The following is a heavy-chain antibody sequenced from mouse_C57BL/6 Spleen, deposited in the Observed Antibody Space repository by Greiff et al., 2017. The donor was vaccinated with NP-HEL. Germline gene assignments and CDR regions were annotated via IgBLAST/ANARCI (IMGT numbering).Heavy chain of an antibody. J-gene: IGHJ4*01. D-gene: IGHD2-2*01. Sequence: QVQLQQSGAELVKPGASVKISCKASGYAFSSYWMNWVKQRPGKGLEWIGQIYPGDGDTNYNGKVKGKATMTADKSTSTAYMQLSSLTSEDSAVYFCATPYGYDGGYYAMDYWGQGTSVTVSS. CDR2: IYPGDGDT. V-gene: IGHV1-80*01. CDR3: ATPYGYDGGYYAMDY. CDR1: GYAFSSYW.